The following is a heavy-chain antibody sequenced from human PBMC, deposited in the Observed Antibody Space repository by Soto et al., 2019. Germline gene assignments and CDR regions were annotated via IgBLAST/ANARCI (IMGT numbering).Heavy chain of an antibody. D-gene: IGHD3-3*01. CDR1: VFSFGSYA. J-gene: IGHJ4*02. CDR3: ARWSYLDY. V-gene: IGHV3-23*01. CDR2: ISGSDGKT. Sequence: GALRLGCAASVFSFGSYALSWVRKAPGKGLEWVSTISGSDGKTFYADSVKGRFSISRDTSQSTLYLQMNSLRADDTAMYYCARWSYLDYWGQGTRVTVSS.